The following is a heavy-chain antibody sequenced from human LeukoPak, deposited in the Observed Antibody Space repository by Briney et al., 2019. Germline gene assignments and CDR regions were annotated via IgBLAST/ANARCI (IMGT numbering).Heavy chain of an antibody. D-gene: IGHD7-27*01. J-gene: IGHJ4*02. CDR3: AIDPNWGTHS. Sequence: GGSLRLTCAASGFTFSTYTMYWVRHPPGKRLEWVSIIGNNGGGIHYADSVKGRFTISRDNFKNALYLQMNSLRVEDTAVYYCAIDPNWGTHSWGQGVLVTVSS. CDR1: GFTFSTYT. CDR2: IGNNGGGI. V-gene: IGHV3-23*01.